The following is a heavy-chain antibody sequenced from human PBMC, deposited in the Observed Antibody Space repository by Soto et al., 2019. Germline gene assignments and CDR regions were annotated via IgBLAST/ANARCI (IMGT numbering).Heavy chain of an antibody. D-gene: IGHD6-6*01. CDR2: LIMKTDGGTT. J-gene: IGHJ4*02. V-gene: IGHV3-15*07. CDR1: GFTFSKAW. Sequence: GGSLRLSCAASGFTFSKAWMNWVRQAPGKGLEWVGRLIMKTDGGTTDYAAPVKGRLTISRDDSKKIMYLEMNSLKTEDTGVYYCTTDGGLAGRPSGSYWGQGTLVTVSS. CDR3: TTDGGLAGRPSGSY.